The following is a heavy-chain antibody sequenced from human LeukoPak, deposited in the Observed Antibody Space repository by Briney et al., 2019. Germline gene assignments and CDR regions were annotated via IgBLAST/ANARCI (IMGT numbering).Heavy chain of an antibody. V-gene: IGHV3-23*01. CDR1: GFTLSSYA. CDR2: VDGGGGGI. D-gene: IGHD6-13*01. J-gene: IGHJ4*02. Sequence: SGGSLRLSCAASGFTLSSYAMTWVRQAPGRGLEWVSSVDGGGGGIYYADSVKGRFTISRDNSKDTLYLQMNGLRAEDTAVYFCAKQSAGSAAWYSLHYDFWGQGTLVAVSS. CDR3: AKQSAGSAAWYSLHYDF.